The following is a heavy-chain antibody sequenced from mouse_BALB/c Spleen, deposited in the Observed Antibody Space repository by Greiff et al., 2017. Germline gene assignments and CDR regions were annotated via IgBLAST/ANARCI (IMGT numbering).Heavy chain of an antibody. CDR1: GYTFTSYW. J-gene: IGHJ2*01. V-gene: IGHV1-87*01. Sequence: LQESGAELARPGASVKLSCKASGYTFTSYWMQWVKQRPGQGLEWIGAIYPGDGDTRYTQKFKGKATLTADKSSSTAYMQLSSLASEDSAVYYCARNGYCDYWGQGTTLTVSS. CDR3: ARNGYCDY. CDR2: IYPGDGDT. D-gene: IGHD1-1*02.